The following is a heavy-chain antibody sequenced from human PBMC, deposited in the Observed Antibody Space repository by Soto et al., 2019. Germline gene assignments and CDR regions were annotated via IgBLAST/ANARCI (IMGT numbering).Heavy chain of an antibody. J-gene: IGHJ6*02. CDR1: GFTFSNAW. Sequence: GGSLRLSCAASGFTFSNAWMSWVRQAPGKGLEWVGRIKSKTDGGTTDYAAPVKGRFTISRDDSKNTLYLQMNSLKTEDTAVYYCTGGLGYEDDITLYYYYGMDVWGQGTTVTVSS. V-gene: IGHV3-15*01. CDR3: TGGLGYEDDITLYYYYGMDV. CDR2: IKSKTDGGTT. D-gene: IGHD3-9*01.